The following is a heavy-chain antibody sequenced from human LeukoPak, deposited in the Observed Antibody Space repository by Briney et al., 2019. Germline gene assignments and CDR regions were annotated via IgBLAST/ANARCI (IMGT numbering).Heavy chain of an antibody. J-gene: IGHJ4*02. D-gene: IGHD4-17*01. Sequence: PGGSLRLSCAASGFTFSSYAMHWVRQAPGKGLEWVAVISYDGSNKYYADSVKGRFTISRDNAKNSLYLQMNSLRAEDTAVYYCAREGGYYGDYEGYYFDYWGQGTLVTVSS. CDR1: GFTFSSYA. V-gene: IGHV3-30-3*01. CDR2: ISYDGSNK. CDR3: AREGGYYGDYEGYYFDY.